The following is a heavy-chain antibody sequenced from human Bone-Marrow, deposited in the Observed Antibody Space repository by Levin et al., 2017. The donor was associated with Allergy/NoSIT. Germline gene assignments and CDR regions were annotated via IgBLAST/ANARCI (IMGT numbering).Heavy chain of an antibody. Sequence: PRASVKVSCKASGGTFRTSAISWVRQAPGQGLEWVGGIIPLFSKTNYAQKFQGRVAITADESSSTSYMELSSLRSEDTAVYYCARGRDPDGGMVGSPNYYYYAMDVWGQGTTVTVSS. D-gene: IGHD3-10*01. CDR1: GGTFRTSA. V-gene: IGHV1-69*13. CDR3: ARGRDPDGGMVGSPNYYYYAMDV. CDR2: IIPLFSKT. J-gene: IGHJ6*02.